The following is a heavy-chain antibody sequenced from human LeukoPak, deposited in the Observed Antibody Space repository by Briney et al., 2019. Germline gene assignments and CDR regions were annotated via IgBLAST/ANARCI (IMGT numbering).Heavy chain of an antibody. Sequence: ASVKVSCKASGYTFTGYYMHWVRQAPGQGLEWMGWINPNSGGTNYAQKFQGRVTMTRDTSISTAYMELSRPRSDDTAVYYCAREMPPSRIVVVPAAMEGFDPWGQGTLVTVSS. CDR1: GYTFTGYY. CDR2: INPNSGGT. CDR3: AREMPPSRIVVVPAAMEGFDP. V-gene: IGHV1-2*02. D-gene: IGHD2-2*01. J-gene: IGHJ5*02.